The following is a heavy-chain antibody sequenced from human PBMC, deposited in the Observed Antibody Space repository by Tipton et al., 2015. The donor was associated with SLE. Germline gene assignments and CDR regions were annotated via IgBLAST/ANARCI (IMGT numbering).Heavy chain of an antibody. J-gene: IGHJ3*02. CDR3: AREAVGSGFGAFDI. CDR1: GGSSSRYY. Sequence: TLSLTCTVSGGSSSRYYWNWIRQAPGKGLEWIGNIFYSGSYNPSLKSRVTISFDKSKNQFSLRLTSVTAADTAVYYCAREAVGSGFGAFDIWGQGTMVTVSS. D-gene: IGHD3-3*01. CDR2: IFYSGS. V-gene: IGHV4-59*12.